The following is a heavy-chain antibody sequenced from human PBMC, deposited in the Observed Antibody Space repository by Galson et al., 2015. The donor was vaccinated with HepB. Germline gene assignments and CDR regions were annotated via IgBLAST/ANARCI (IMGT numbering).Heavy chain of an antibody. CDR1: GFTFSNYA. CDR3: AKTLESNYYDSSGYYSD. V-gene: IGHV3-23*01. Sequence: SLRLSCAASGFTFSNYAMSWVRQAPGKGLERVSAISGGGGSTYYADSVKGRFTISRDNSRNTLYLQMNSLRAEDTAVYYCAKTLESNYYDSSGYYSDWGQGTLVTVSS. CDR2: ISGGGGST. J-gene: IGHJ4*02. D-gene: IGHD3-22*01.